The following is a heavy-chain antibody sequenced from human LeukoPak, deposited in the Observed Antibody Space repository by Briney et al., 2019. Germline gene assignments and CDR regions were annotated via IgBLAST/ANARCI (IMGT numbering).Heavy chain of an antibody. CDR3: AKEGAGLYYMDV. Sequence: GGSLRLSCAASGFTFSNAWMSWVRQAPGKGLEWVSAISGSGGSTYYADSVKGRFTISRDNSKNTLYLQMNSLRAEDTAVYYCAKEGAGLYYMDVWGKGTTVTVSS. CDR1: GFTFSNAW. V-gene: IGHV3-23*01. J-gene: IGHJ6*03. CDR2: ISGSGGST. D-gene: IGHD4/OR15-4a*01.